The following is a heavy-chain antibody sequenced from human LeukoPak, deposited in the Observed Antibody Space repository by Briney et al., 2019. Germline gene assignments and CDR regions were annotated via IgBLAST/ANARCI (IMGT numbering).Heavy chain of an antibody. CDR2: INSDGSST. CDR1: GFTFSSYW. V-gene: IGHV3-74*03. J-gene: IGHJ4*02. D-gene: IGHD1-14*01. CDR3: VREPQAEYYLNY. Sequence: PGGSLRLSCAASGFTFSSYWKPWVRQAPGKGLVWVSRINSDGSSTTYADSVKGRFTISRDNAKNTLYLQMNSLRAEDTAVYYCVREPQAEYYLNYRGQGTLVTVSS.